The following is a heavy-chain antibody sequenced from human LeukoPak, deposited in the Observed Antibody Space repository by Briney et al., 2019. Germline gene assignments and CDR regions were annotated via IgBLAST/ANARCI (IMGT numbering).Heavy chain of an antibody. CDR3: ASGRGYSYGYPEYYFDY. CDR1: GGSISSYY. V-gene: IGHV4-59*01. D-gene: IGHD5-18*01. J-gene: IGHJ4*02. CDR2: IYYSGRT. Sequence: PSETLSLTCTVSGGSISSYYWSWIRQPPGKGLEWIGCIYYSGRTNYNPSLKRRVTISLDTSKNQFSLKLSSVTAADTAVYYCASGRGYSYGYPEYYFDYWGQGTLVTVSS.